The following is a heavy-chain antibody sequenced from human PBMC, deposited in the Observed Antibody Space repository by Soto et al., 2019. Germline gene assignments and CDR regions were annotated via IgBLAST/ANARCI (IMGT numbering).Heavy chain of an antibody. CDR3: ARGVTGTPYYYYYYGMDV. V-gene: IGHV1-46*01. CDR1: GYTFTSYY. CDR2: INPSGGST. J-gene: IGHJ6*02. D-gene: IGHD1-20*01. Sequence: ASVKVSCKASGYTFTSYYMHWVRQAPGQGLEWMGIINPSGGSTSYAQKFQGRVTMTRDTPTSTVYMELSSLRSEDTAVYYCARGVTGTPYYYYYYGMDVWGQGTTVTVSS.